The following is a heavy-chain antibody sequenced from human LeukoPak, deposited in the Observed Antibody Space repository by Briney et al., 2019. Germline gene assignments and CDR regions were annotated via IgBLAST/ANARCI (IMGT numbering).Heavy chain of an antibody. V-gene: IGHV4-30-4*02. CDR2: IYYSGST. CDR3: ASLGAVAGYYFDY. Sequence: SDTLSLTCTVSGGSISSGDYYWSWIRQPPGKGLEWIGYIYYSGSTYYNPSLKSRVTISVDTSKNQFSLKLSLVTAADTAVYYCASLGAVAGYYFDYWGQGTLVTVSS. D-gene: IGHD6-19*01. CDR1: GGSISSGDYY. J-gene: IGHJ4*02.